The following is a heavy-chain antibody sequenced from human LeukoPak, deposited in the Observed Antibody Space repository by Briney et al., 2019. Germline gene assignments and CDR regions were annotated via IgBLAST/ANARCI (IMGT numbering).Heavy chain of an antibody. D-gene: IGHD1/OR15-1a*01. Sequence: GGSLRLSCSASGFIFSIYTMYWVRQAPGKGPEYVSTISGSGNGGSIYYADSVKGRFTISRDDSKSIVYLQMNGLRSEDTAVYYCVKDFGRVRGTPDSWGQGTQVTVSS. CDR2: ISGSGNGGSI. V-gene: IGHV3-64D*06. CDR1: GFIFSIYT. J-gene: IGHJ4*02. CDR3: VKDFGRVRGTPDS.